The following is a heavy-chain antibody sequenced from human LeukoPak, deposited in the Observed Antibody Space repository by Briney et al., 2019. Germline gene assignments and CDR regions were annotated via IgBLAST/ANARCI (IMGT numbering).Heavy chain of an antibody. D-gene: IGHD2-8*01. Sequence: SETLSLTCTVSGGSISSYYWSWIRQPPGKRLEWIGYIYYSGSTNYNPSVKSRVTISADTCKDQFSLKLTSVTAADTDVYSSERGQRRSYCTNGVCYMGWFDPGRQGTLVTVSS. J-gene: IGHJ5*02. CDR3: ERGQRRSYCTNGVCYMGWFDP. V-gene: IGHV4-59*01. CDR2: IYYSGST. CDR1: GGSISSYY.